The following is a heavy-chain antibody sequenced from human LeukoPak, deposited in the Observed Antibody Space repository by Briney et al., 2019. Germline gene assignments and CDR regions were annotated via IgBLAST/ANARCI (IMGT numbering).Heavy chain of an antibody. D-gene: IGHD1-20*01. CDR1: GFTFSNYV. J-gene: IGHJ4*02. CDR3: AKRSASFLTFDY. V-gene: IGHV3-23*01. Sequence: GGSLRLSCAASGFTFSNYVRNWVRQAAGKGLEWVSIISSSGDSTYYADSVKGRFTISRDNSKNTLYLQMDSLRAEDTAVYYCAKRSASFLTFDYWGQGTLVTVSS. CDR2: ISSSGDST.